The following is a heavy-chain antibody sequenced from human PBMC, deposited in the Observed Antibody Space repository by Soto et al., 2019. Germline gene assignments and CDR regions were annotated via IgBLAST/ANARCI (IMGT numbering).Heavy chain of an antibody. J-gene: IGHJ6*02. CDR2: IYPGDSDT. CDR3: ARRSVTTSFYYYGMDV. Sequence: GESLKISCKGSGYSFTSYWIGWVRQMPGKGLEWMGIIYPGDSDTRYSPSFQGQVTISADKSISTAYLQWSSLKASDTAMYYCARRSVTTSFYYYGMDVWGQGTTVTV. V-gene: IGHV5-51*01. D-gene: IGHD4-17*01. CDR1: GYSFTSYW.